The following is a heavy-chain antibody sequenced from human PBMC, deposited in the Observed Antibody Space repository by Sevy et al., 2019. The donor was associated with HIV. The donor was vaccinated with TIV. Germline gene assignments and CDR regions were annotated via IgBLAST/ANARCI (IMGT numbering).Heavy chain of an antibody. CDR3: AREGGLRDIVLVPAALDY. Sequence: GGSLRLSCAASGFSFSSYGIHWVRQAPGKGLEWVAVIWYDGSNKNYADSVKGRFTISRDNSKHTLYLRMNSLRAEDTAMYYCAREGGLRDIVLVPAALDYWGQGTLVTVSS. CDR1: GFSFSSYG. CDR2: IWYDGSNK. V-gene: IGHV3-33*01. J-gene: IGHJ4*02. D-gene: IGHD2-2*01.